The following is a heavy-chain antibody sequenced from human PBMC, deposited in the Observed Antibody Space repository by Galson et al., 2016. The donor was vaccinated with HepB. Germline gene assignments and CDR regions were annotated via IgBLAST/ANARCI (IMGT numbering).Heavy chain of an antibody. CDR3: ALYGSGSYSDTFDY. V-gene: IGHV4-31*03. CDR2: IYYNGTT. J-gene: IGHJ4*02. D-gene: IGHD3-10*01. CDR1: GDSISSGGYY. Sequence: TLSLTCTVSGDSISSGGYYWSWLRQQPGKGLEWIGFIYYNGTTYYNPSLKSRLTIPVDTSKNHFSLKLSSVTAADTAIYYCALYGSGSYSDTFDYWGQGTLVTVSS.